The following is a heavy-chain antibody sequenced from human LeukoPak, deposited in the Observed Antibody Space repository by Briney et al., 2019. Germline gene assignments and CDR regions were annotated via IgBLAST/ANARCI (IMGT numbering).Heavy chain of an antibody. CDR3: AKSVAGTGDPVDY. CDR1: GFTFSTNV. CDR2: ISGSGGTT. Sequence: GGSLRLSCAASGFTFSTNVMTWVRQAPGKGLEGVAVISGSGGTTYYADSVKGRFTISRDNSKNTLYLQMNSLRAEDTAVYYCAKSVAGTGDPVDYWGQGTLVIVSA. V-gene: IGHV3-23*01. D-gene: IGHD6-19*01. J-gene: IGHJ4*02.